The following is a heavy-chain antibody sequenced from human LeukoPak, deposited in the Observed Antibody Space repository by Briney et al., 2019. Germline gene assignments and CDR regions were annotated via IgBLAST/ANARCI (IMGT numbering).Heavy chain of an antibody. Sequence: PSETLSLTCTVSGGSISRGGYYWSWIRQHPGKGLEWIGYIYYSGSTYYNPSLKSRVTISVDTSKNQFSLKLSSVTAADTAVYYCARDDFWSGYRSGMDVWGQGTTVTVSS. CDR2: IYYSGST. V-gene: IGHV4-31*03. CDR1: GGSISRGGYY. D-gene: IGHD3-3*01. CDR3: ARDDFWSGYRSGMDV. J-gene: IGHJ6*02.